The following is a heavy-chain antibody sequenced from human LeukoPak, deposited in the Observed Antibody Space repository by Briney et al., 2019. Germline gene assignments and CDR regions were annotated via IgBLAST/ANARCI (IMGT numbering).Heavy chain of an antibody. D-gene: IGHD5-18*01. V-gene: IGHV3-43*01. CDR2: ISRNGAVT. Sequence: GGSLRLSCAASGLIFDDYTMHWVRQAPGKGLEWVSLISRNGAVTKYADSVRGRFTVSRDNSKNSLYLQMNSLTTEDTALYYCAKVTSPRYSHYYYMDVWGKGTTVTISS. CDR3: AKVTSPRYSHYYYMDV. J-gene: IGHJ6*03. CDR1: GLIFDDYT.